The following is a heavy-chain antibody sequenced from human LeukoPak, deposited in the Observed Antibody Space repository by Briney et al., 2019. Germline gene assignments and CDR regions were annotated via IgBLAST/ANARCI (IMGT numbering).Heavy chain of an antibody. J-gene: IGHJ1*01. CDR1: GYTFTSYA. Sequence: ASVKVSCKASGYTFTSYAMHWVRQAPGQRLEWMGWINAGNGNTKYSQKFQGRVTTTRDTYASTGYMELSSLRSEDTAVYYCARGSTYYYDSSGYYYAEYFQHWGQGTLVTVSS. CDR2: INAGNGNT. V-gene: IGHV1-3*01. D-gene: IGHD3-22*01. CDR3: ARGSTYYYDSSGYYYAEYFQH.